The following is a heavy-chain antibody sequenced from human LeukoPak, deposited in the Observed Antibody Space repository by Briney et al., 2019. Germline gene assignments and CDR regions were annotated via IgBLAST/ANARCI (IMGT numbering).Heavy chain of an antibody. CDR1: GFTFSSYA. CDR3: ANEIRPNDY. Sequence: GGSLRLSCAASGFTFSSYAMSWVRQAPGKGLEWVSTINGGGVNTHYADSVGGRFTISRDNSKNTLYLQMNSLRAEDTAVYYCANEIRPNDYWGQGTQVTVSS. CDR2: INGGGVNT. V-gene: IGHV3-23*01. J-gene: IGHJ4*02. D-gene: IGHD4-17*01.